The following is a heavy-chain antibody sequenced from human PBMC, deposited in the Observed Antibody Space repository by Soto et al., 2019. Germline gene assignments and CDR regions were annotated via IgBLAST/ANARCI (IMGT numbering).Heavy chain of an antibody. CDR1: GGPISSNTYY. Sequence: SSETLSLTCTVSGGPISSNTYYWGWIRQPPGKGLEWIGSIYSGESTYYNPSLKSRVTISVDTSKNQFSLKLNSVTAADTAMYYCARPSGGKGYDYWGQGILVTVSS. CDR2: IYSGEST. CDR3: ARPSGGKGYDY. J-gene: IGHJ4*02. D-gene: IGHD2-15*01. V-gene: IGHV4-39*01.